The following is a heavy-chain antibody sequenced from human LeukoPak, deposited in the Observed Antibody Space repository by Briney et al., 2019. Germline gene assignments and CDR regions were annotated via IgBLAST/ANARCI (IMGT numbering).Heavy chain of an antibody. J-gene: IGHJ4*02. Sequence: PSETLSLTCTVSGGSISSSSYYWGWIRQPPGKGLELIGSIYFSGSTAYSPSLKSRVNISVDTSKNQFSLKLSSVTAADTAVYFCARRPTTWGFFDSWGQGTLVTVSS. D-gene: IGHD4-17*01. CDR3: ARRPTTWGFFDS. CDR1: GGSISSSSYY. V-gene: IGHV4-39*01. CDR2: IYFSGST.